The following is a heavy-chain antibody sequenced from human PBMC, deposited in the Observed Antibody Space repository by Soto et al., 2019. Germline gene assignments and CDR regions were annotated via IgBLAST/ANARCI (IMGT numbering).Heavy chain of an antibody. CDR3: AALPGYSSRTICQPNYSYYDMDV. J-gene: IGHJ6*02. CDR2: IDPSDSYT. CDR1: GYSFTNYW. Sequence: GESLKISCKGSGYSFTNYWISWVRQMPGKGLEWMGTIDPSDSYTKYSPSFQGHVSISADKSIRTAYLQWGSLEASDTAIYYCAALPGYSSRTICQPNYSYYDMDVWGQGTTVTVSS. V-gene: IGHV5-10-1*01. D-gene: IGHD2-2*01.